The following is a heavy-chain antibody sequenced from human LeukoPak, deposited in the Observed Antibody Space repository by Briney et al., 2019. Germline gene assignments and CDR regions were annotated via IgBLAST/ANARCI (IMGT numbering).Heavy chain of an antibody. D-gene: IGHD2-2*01. Sequence: ASVKVSCKASGYTFIRNGISWVRQAPGQGLEWMGWMSPYNENRKYLQKLQGRVTLSTDTSTSTAYMELRSLTSDDTAVYYCARVLGSTRLYYYYYMDVWGKGTTVTVSS. V-gene: IGHV1-18*01. J-gene: IGHJ6*03. CDR2: MSPYNENR. CDR1: GYTFIRNG. CDR3: ARVLGSTRLYYYYYMDV.